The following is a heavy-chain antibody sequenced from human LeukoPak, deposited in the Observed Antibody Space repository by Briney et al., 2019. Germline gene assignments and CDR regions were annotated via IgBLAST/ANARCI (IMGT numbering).Heavy chain of an antibody. CDR2: ISGSGGST. CDR3: AKDRDRYYDSSGYFVY. CDR1: GFTFSSYG. D-gene: IGHD3-22*01. Sequence: QPGGSLRLSCAASGFTFSSYGMSWVRQAPGKGLEWVSAISGSGGSTYYADSVKGRFTISRDNSKNTLYLQMNSLRAEDTAVYYCAKDRDRYYDSSGYFVYWGEGTLVTVSS. J-gene: IGHJ4*02. V-gene: IGHV3-23*01.